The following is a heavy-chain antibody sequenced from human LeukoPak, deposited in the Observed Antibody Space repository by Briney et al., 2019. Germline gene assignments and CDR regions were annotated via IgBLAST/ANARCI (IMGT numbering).Heavy chain of an antibody. D-gene: IGHD5-24*01. Sequence: GGSLRLSCAASGFTFSSYGMHWVRQAPGKGLEWVAVIWYDGSSKYYADSVKGRFTISRDNSKNTLYLQMNSLRAEDTAVYYCAKDRRPYYYYGMDVWGQGTTVTVSS. CDR3: AKDRRPYYYYGMDV. CDR1: GFTFSSYG. V-gene: IGHV3-30*02. CDR2: IWYDGSSK. J-gene: IGHJ6*02.